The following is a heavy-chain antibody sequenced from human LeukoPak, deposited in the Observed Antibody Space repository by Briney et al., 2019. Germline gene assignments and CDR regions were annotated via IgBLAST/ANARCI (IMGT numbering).Heavy chain of an antibody. CDR1: GFTFSSYS. CDR3: ARDFGYGDYVVYYYYGMDV. CDR2: ISSSSSYI. Sequence: GGSLRLSCAASGFTFSSYSMNWVRQAPGKGLEWVSSISSSSSYIYYADSVKGRFTISRDNAKNSLHLQMNSLRAEDTAVYYCARDFGYGDYVVYYYYGMDVWGQGTTVTVSS. J-gene: IGHJ6*02. V-gene: IGHV3-21*01. D-gene: IGHD4-17*01.